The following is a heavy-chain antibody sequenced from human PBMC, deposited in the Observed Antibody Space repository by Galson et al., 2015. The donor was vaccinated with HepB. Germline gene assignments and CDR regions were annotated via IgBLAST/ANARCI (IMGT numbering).Heavy chain of an antibody. CDR1: GSTFSSYH. J-gene: IGHJ4*02. CDR3: VRHPPLGTPFDY. D-gene: IGHD7-27*01. Sequence: SLRLSCAASGSTFSSYHMFWVRQAPGRGLEWVSSISGSADYFYYADSVRGRFIISRDNAESSLSLQMNSLRVEDTAVYYCVRHPPLGTPFDYWGQGALVTVSS. V-gene: IGHV3-21*01. CDR2: ISGSADYF.